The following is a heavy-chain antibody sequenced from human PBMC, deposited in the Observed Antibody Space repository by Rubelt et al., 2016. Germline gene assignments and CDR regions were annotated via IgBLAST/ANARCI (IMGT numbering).Heavy chain of an antibody. D-gene: IGHD1-26*01. CDR2: INHSGSN. CDR3: ARRRRYSGSSYWYFDL. J-gene: IGHJ2*01. Sequence: QVQLQQWGAGLLKPSETLSLTCAVYGGSFSGYYWSWIRQPPGKGLEWIGEINHSGSNNYNPSLTSRVTISVEPSKNQFSRKLSSVTAADTAVYYCARRRRYSGSSYWYFDLWGRGTLVTVSS. CDR1: GGSFSGYY. V-gene: IGHV4-34*01.